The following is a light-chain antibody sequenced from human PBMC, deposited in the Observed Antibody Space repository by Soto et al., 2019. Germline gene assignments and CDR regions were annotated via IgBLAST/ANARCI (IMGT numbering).Light chain of an antibody. CDR2: SNN. V-gene: IGLV1-44*01. CDR3: AAWDDSLNGYV. J-gene: IGLJ1*01. Sequence: QSVLTQPPSASGTPGQRVTISCSGSSSNIGSNSVNWYRQLPGTAPKLLIYSNNQRPSGVPDRFSGSKSGTSASLAISGLQSEDEADYYCAAWDDSLNGYVFGTGTRSPS. CDR1: SSNIGSNS.